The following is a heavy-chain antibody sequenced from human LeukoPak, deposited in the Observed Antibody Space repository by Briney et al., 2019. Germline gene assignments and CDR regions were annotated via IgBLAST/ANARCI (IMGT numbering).Heavy chain of an antibody. CDR3: AKGVGAGRSVYFGH. Sequence: GGSLRLSCAASGFTFSSYAMSWVRQAPGKGLEWVSAISGSGGSTYYADSMKGRFTISRDNSENTLYLQMNSLRAEDTAIYYCAKGVGAGRSVYFGHWGQGTLVTVSS. CDR2: ISGSGGST. V-gene: IGHV3-23*01. CDR1: GFTFSSYA. J-gene: IGHJ4*02. D-gene: IGHD1-1*01.